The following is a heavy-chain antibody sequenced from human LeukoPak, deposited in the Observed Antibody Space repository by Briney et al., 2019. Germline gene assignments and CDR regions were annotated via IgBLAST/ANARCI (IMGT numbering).Heavy chain of an antibody. CDR3: AKDKSAVAFDFDY. CDR1: GFTFSSYG. Sequence: PGGSLRLSCAASGFTFSSYGMHWVRQAPGKGLEWVSAISGSGGSTYYADSVKGRFTIPRDNSKNTLYLQMNSLRAEDTAIYYCAKDKSAVAFDFDYWGQGTLVTVSS. V-gene: IGHV3-23*01. J-gene: IGHJ4*02. D-gene: IGHD6-19*01. CDR2: ISGSGGST.